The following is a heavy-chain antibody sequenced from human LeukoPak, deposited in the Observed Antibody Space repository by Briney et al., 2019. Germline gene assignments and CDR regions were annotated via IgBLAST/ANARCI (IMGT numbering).Heavy chain of an antibody. CDR2: INHSGST. Sequence: SETLSLTCAVSGGSISSGGYSWSWIRQPPGKGLEWIGEINHSGSTNYNPSLKSRVTISVDTSKNQFSLKLSSVTAADTAVYYCARGLYGPDYWGQGTLVTVSS. D-gene: IGHD4-17*01. J-gene: IGHJ4*02. CDR3: ARGLYGPDY. V-gene: IGHV4-30-2*01. CDR1: GGSISSGGYS.